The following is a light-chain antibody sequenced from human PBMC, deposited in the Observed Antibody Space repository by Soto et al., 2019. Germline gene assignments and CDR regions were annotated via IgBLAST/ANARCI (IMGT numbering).Light chain of an antibody. Sequence: EIVLTQSPGTLSLSPGERATLSCRASQSVSSTYLAWYQQKPGQAPRLIMYGASSRATGIPDRVSGSGSGTDFTITIRRLVPEDFAVYYCQYYSSSFPFGGETKL. J-gene: IGKJ4*01. CDR1: QSVSSTY. CDR3: QYYSSSFP. CDR2: GAS. V-gene: IGKV3-20*01.